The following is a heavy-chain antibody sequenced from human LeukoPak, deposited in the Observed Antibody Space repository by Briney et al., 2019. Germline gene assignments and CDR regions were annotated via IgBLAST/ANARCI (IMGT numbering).Heavy chain of an antibody. CDR3: ARAPYCIGGSCRFDY. J-gene: IGHJ4*02. CDR1: GFTFSSYW. D-gene: IGHD2-15*01. CDR2: LKQDGSEK. Sequence: AGGSLRLSCAASGFTFSSYWMSWVRQAPGKGLEWVANLKQDGSEKYYVDSVKGRFTISRDNAKNSLYLQMNSLRAEDTAVYYCARAPYCIGGSCRFDYWGQGTLVTVSS. V-gene: IGHV3-7*03.